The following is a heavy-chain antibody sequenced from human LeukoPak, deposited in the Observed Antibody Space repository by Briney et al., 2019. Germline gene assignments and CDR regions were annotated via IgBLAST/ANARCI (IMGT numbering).Heavy chain of an antibody. CDR3: ARDIDY. Sequence: GGSLRLSCAASGFTFSSYAMHWVRQAPGKGLEWVAVISYDGSNKYYADSVKGRFTISRDNSKNTLYLQMNSLRAEDTAVYYCARDIDYWGQGTLVTVSS. V-gene: IGHV3-30-3*01. CDR2: ISYDGSNK. CDR1: GFTFSSYA. J-gene: IGHJ4*02.